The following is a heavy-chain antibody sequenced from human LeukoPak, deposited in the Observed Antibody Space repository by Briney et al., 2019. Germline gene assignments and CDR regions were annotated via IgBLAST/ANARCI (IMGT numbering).Heavy chain of an antibody. CDR1: GFTFNRFA. D-gene: IGHD5-18*01. CDR2: ISGSGSST. V-gene: IGHV3-23*01. Sequence: GGSLRLSCVASGFTFNRFAMNWVRQAPGKGLEWVSGISGSGSSTYYAESVKGRSTISRDNSKNTLFLQMDSLRAEDTAVCYCARGRVYSYGYYYWGQGTLVTVSS. CDR3: ARGRVYSYGYYY. J-gene: IGHJ4*02.